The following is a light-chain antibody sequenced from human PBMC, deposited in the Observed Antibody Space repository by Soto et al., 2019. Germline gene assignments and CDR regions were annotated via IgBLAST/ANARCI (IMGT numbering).Light chain of an antibody. CDR3: QQSYCPLWT. J-gene: IGKJ1*01. V-gene: IGKV1-39*01. Sequence: DIQMTQSPSSLSASVGDRVTITCRASQSISSDLNWYQHKPGKAPNLLIYAASSLQSGVPSRFSGSGSGTDFTHTLSGLQPEDFATYYCQQSYCPLWTFGQGTKVDIK. CDR2: AAS. CDR1: QSISSD.